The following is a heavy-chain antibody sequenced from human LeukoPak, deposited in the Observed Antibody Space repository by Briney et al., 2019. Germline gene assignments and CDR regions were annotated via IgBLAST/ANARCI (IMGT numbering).Heavy chain of an antibody. Sequence: KPSETLSLTCTVSGGSISSSSYYWDWIRQPPGKGLEWIAPMYYSGSTYYNPSLKSRVTISVDTSKNQFSLKLSSVTAADTAVYYCANYYGSGTYYKYFQHWGQGTLVTVSS. D-gene: IGHD3-10*01. V-gene: IGHV4-39*01. CDR2: MYYSGST. J-gene: IGHJ1*01. CDR3: ANYYGSGTYYKYFQH. CDR1: GGSISSSSYY.